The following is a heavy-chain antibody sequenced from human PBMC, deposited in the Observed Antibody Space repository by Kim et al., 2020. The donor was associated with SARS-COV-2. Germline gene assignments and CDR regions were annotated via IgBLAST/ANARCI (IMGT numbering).Heavy chain of an antibody. J-gene: IGHJ6*02. D-gene: IGHD3-10*01. CDR2: IRSKAYGGTT. Sequence: GGSLRLSCTASGFTFGDYAMSWFRQAPGKGLEWVGFIRSKAYGGTTEYAASVKGGFTISRDDSKSIAYLQMNSLKTEDTAVYYCTRGRRGELSYYYGMDVWGQGTTVTVSS. CDR1: GFTFGDYA. CDR3: TRGRRGELSYYYGMDV. V-gene: IGHV3-49*03.